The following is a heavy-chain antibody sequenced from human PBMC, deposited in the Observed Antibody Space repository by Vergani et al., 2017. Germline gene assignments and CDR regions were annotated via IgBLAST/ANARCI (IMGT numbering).Heavy chain of an antibody. V-gene: IGHV1-69*02. CDR2: IIPILGIA. D-gene: IGHD3-16*01. CDR3: ARRMGGDPFDY. J-gene: IGHJ4*02. Sequence: QVQLVQSGAEVKKPGSSVKVSCKASGGTFSSYTISWVRPAPGQGLEWMGRIIPILGIANYAQKFQGRVTITADKSTSTAYMELSSLRSEDTAVYYCARRMGGDPFDYWGQGTLVTVSS. CDR1: GGTFSSYT.